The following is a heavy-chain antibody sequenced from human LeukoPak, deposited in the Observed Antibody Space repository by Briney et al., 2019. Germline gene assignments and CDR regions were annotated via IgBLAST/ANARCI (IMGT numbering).Heavy chain of an antibody. CDR1: GYTFSSYF. V-gene: IGHV1-46*01. D-gene: IGHD4-17*01. Sequence: ASVKVSCKASGYTFSSYFMHWVRQAPGQGLEWMGAINPSGSRASYAQKVQGRVTMTRDTATSTVYMELSSLRSDDTAVYYCAEGRDYGDCVFDYWGQGTLVTVSS. CDR2: INPSGSRA. CDR3: AEGRDYGDCVFDY. J-gene: IGHJ4*02.